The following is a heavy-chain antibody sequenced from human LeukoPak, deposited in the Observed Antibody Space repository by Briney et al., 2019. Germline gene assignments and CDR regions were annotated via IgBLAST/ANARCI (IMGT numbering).Heavy chain of an antibody. CDR1: GFTFSNAW. J-gene: IGHJ4*02. Sequence: GGSLRLSCAASGFTFSNAWMSWVRQAPGKGLEWVGRIKSKTDVGTTDYAAPVKGRFTISRDDSKNTLYLQMNSLKTEDTAVHYCTTGADIVVVPAAKPRGGSDYWGQGTLVTVSS. CDR3: TTGADIVVVPAAKPRGGSDY. V-gene: IGHV3-15*01. D-gene: IGHD2-2*01. CDR2: IKSKTDVGTT.